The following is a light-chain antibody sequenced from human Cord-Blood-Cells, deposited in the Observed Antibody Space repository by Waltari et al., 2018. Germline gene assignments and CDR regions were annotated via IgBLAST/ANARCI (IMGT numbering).Light chain of an antibody. Sequence: QSALTQPASVSGSPGQSITISCTGTSSDVGSYNLVSWYQQHPGKAPKLTIYEGSKRASGVSNRFSGSKSGNTASLTISGLQAEDEADYYCCSYAGSSTSVFGGGTKLTVL. CDR2: EGS. CDR1: SSDVGSYNL. V-gene: IGLV2-23*01. CDR3: CSYAGSSTSV. J-gene: IGLJ2*01.